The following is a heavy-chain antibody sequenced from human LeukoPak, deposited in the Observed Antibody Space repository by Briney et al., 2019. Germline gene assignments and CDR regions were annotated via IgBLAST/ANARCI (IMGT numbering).Heavy chain of an antibody. Sequence: KASETLSLTCAVYGGSFSGYYWSWIRQPPGKGLEWIGEINHSGSTNYNPSLKSRVTISVDTSKNQFSLKLSSVTAADTAVYYCARGGVFGVVPNWFDPWGQGTLVTVSS. CDR2: INHSGST. V-gene: IGHV4-34*01. D-gene: IGHD3-3*01. J-gene: IGHJ5*02. CDR1: GGSFSGYY. CDR3: ARGGVFGVVPNWFDP.